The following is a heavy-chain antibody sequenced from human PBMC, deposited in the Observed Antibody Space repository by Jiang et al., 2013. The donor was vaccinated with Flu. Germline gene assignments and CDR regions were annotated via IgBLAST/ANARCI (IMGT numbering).Heavy chain of an antibody. D-gene: IGHD4/OR15-4a*01. V-gene: IGHV6-1*01. CDR2: TYYRSKWYI. Sequence: SQTLSLTCAISGDSVSTNSAAWNWVRQSPSRGLEWLGRTYYRSKWYIDYAESVKSRITINPDTPKNQFSLQLNSVTPEDTAVYYCARYYDATGGYLDYWGQGTLVTVSS. J-gene: IGHJ4*02. CDR3: ARYYDATGGYLDY. CDR1: GDSVSTNSAA.